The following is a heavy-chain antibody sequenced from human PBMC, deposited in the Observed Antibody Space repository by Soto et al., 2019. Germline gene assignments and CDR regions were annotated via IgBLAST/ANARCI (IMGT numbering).Heavy chain of an antibody. CDR3: ARGVGSPLPFFEY. CDR2: IYYSGIT. Sequence: PSETLSLTCTVSGGSISSGDYYWSWIRQPPGKGLEWIGYIYYSGITYYNPSLRSRVTTSVDTPKNQFSLRLRSVTAADTAVYYCARGVGSPLPFFEYWGQGALVTVSS. V-gene: IGHV4-30-4*02. D-gene: IGHD1-26*01. J-gene: IGHJ4*02. CDR1: GGSISSGDYY.